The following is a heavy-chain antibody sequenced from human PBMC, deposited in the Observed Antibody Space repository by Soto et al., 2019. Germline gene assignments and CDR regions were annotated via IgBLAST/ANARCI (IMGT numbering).Heavy chain of an antibody. J-gene: IGHJ3*02. D-gene: IGHD2-8*01. CDR2: ISGSGGST. CDR3: AKDPLCTNGVCYDDAFDI. CDR1: GFTFSSYA. Sequence: EVQLLESGGGLVQPGGSLRLSCAASGFTFSSYAMSWVRQAPGKGLEWVSAISGSGGSTYYADSVKGRFTISRDNSKNTLYLQMNSLRAEDTAVYYCAKDPLCTNGVCYDDAFDIWGQGTMVTVSS. V-gene: IGHV3-23*01.